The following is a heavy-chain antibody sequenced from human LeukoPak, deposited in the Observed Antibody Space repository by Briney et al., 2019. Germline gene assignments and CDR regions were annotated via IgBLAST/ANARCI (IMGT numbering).Heavy chain of an antibody. D-gene: IGHD1-26*01. V-gene: IGHV3-30*03. CDR3: ARGAFSGSYPTSYFDY. J-gene: IGHJ4*02. CDR1: GFTFSSYA. CDR2: ISYDGSNK. Sequence: PGGPLRLSCAASGFTFSSYAVLWVRQAPGKGLEWVALISYDGSNKYDADSVKGRFTISRDNSKNTLYLQMNSLRGDDTAVYFCARGAFSGSYPTSYFDYWGQGTLVAVSS.